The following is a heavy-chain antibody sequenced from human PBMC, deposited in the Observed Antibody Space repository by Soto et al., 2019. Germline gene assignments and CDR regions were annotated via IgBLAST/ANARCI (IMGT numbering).Heavy chain of an antibody. CDR3: ARGYYYGSGSYYGP. Sequence: PSETRSLTCTVSGGSISSGDYYWSWIRQPPGKGLEWIGYIYYSGSTYYNPSLKSRVTISVDKSKNQFSLKLSSVTAADTAVYYCARGYYYGSGSYYGPWGQGTLVTVSS. CDR2: IYYSGST. CDR1: GGSISSGDYY. V-gene: IGHV4-30-4*01. D-gene: IGHD3-10*01. J-gene: IGHJ5*02.